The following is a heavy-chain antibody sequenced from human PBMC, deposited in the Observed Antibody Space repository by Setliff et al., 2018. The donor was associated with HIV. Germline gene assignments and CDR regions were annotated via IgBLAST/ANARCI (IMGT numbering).Heavy chain of an antibody. Sequence: SETLSLTCAVYGESFSGFYWNWIRQPPGKGLEWIGEINPSGSTDYNPSFNSRGTMSVDTSKNQFSLRLTSVTAADTAMYHCARAAAGNTGPFDLWGQGSPVTVSS. D-gene: IGHD4-17*01. V-gene: IGHV4-34*01. J-gene: IGHJ4*02. CDR1: GESFSGFY. CDR3: ARAAAGNTGPFDL. CDR2: INPSGST.